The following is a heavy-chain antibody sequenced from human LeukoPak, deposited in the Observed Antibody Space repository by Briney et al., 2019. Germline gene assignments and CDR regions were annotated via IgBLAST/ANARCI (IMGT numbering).Heavy chain of an antibody. V-gene: IGHV4-4*07. CDR1: GGSISSYY. Sequence: SETLSLTCTVSGGSISSYYWSWIRQPAGKGLEWIGRIYTSGSTNYNPSLKSRVTMSVDTSKNQFSLKLSSVTAADTAVYYCARDLDYYGSGSYYPDYYYYGMDVWGQGTTVTVSS. CDR3: ARDLDYYGSGSYYPDYYYYGMDV. J-gene: IGHJ6*02. D-gene: IGHD3-10*01. CDR2: IYTSGST.